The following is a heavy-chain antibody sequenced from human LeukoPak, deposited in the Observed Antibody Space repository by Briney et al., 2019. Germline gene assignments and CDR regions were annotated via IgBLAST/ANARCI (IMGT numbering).Heavy chain of an antibody. CDR1: GGSISSYY. D-gene: IGHD6-13*01. J-gene: IGHJ4*02. CDR3: ARLRSWQLGVDY. CDR2: ISYSGIT. Sequence: NPSETLSLTCTVSGGSISSYYWSWIRQPPGKGLEWIGYISYSGITSYNPSLKSRVTTSIDTSKNQFSLKLTSVTAADTAVYYCARLRSWQLGVDYWGQGTLVTVSS. V-gene: IGHV4-59*08.